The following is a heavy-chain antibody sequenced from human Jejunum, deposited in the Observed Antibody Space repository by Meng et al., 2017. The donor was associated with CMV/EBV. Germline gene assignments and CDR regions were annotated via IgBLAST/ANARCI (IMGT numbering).Heavy chain of an antibody. CDR1: GFTFRHYW. V-gene: IGHV3-74*01. J-gene: IGHJ4*02. Sequence: LSCAASGFTFRHYWIHWGRQAPGKGLVWVSRIDTGGRTTNYADFANGRFTISRDNAKNTLYLQMNSLRAEDTAVYYCARDLGGGSGYWGQGTLVTVSS. CDR2: IDTGGRTT. CDR3: ARDLGGGSGY. D-gene: IGHD3-16*01.